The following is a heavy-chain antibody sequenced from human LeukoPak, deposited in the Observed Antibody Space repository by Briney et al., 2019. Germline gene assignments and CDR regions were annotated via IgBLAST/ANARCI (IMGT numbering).Heavy chain of an antibody. J-gene: IGHJ3*02. CDR3: AKGSLGADDCAFDI. V-gene: IGHV3-23*01. CDR2: ISGSGGST. Sequence: GGSLRLSCAASGFTISSYAMSWVRQAPGKGLEWVSAISGSGGSTYYADSVKGRFTTSGDNSKNTLYLQMNSLRAEATADYYCAKGSLGADDCAFDIWGQGTMVTASS. CDR1: GFTISSYA. D-gene: IGHD2-21*01.